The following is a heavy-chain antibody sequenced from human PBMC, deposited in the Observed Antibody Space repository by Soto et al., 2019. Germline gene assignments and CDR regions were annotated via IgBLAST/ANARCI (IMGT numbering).Heavy chain of an antibody. V-gene: IGHV3-23*01. D-gene: IGHD6-6*01. CDR1: GFTFTNYA. Sequence: VGSLRLSCAASGFTFTNYAMTWVRQAPGKGLEWVSAISSAVNTYYADSVKGRFTISRDNSKNTLSLQMNSLRAEDTAVYYCAKQVRDGTSSPYYFDYWGQGTLVTVSS. CDR2: ISSAVNT. CDR3: AKQVRDGTSSPYYFDY. J-gene: IGHJ4*02.